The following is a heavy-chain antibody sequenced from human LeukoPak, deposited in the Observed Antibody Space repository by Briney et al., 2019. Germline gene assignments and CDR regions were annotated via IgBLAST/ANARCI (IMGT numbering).Heavy chain of an antibody. CDR1: GYTFTSYY. D-gene: IGHD4-23*01. Sequence: GASVKVSCKASGYTFTSYYVHWVRQAPGQGIEWMGVINPSGGGTSYAQKFQGRVTMTRDTSTATVYMNLSSLRSEDTAVYYCARGYYGGLAWCDYWGQGTLVTVSS. J-gene: IGHJ4*02. V-gene: IGHV1-46*01. CDR2: INPSGGGT. CDR3: ARGYYGGLAWCDY.